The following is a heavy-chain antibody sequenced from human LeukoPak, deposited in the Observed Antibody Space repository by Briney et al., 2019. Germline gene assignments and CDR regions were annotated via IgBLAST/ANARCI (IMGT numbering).Heavy chain of an antibody. CDR2: IKSKTDGGTT. CDR1: GFTFSNAW. D-gene: IGHD4-23*01. Sequence: GGSLRLSCAASGFTFSNAWMSWVRQAPGKGLEWVGRIKSKTDGGTTDYAAPVKGRFTISRDDSKNTLYLQMNSLKTEDTAVYYCTTDARGRADGRVRWALGYWGQGTLVTVSS. J-gene: IGHJ4*02. CDR3: TTDARGRADGRVRWALGY. V-gene: IGHV3-15*01.